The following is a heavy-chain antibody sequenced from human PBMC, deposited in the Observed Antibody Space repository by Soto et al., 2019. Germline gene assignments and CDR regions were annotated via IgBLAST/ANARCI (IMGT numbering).Heavy chain of an antibody. CDR1: GDSISSYY. D-gene: IGHD2-15*01. Sequence: QVQLQESGPGLVKPSETLSLTCTVSGDSISSYYWSWIRQPPGKGLEWIGNIYHSGSTNYSPSLKSRVTISVDTSNNQFSLKLTSVTAADTAVYSCARHYCRGGSCYLDYWGQGTLVTVSS. V-gene: IGHV4-59*08. J-gene: IGHJ4*02. CDR3: ARHYCRGGSCYLDY. CDR2: IYHSGST.